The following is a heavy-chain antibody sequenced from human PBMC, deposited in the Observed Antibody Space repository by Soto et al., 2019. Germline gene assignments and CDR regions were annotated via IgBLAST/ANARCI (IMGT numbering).Heavy chain of an antibody. Sequence: GGSLRLSCAASGFTFSSYAMSWVRQAPGKGLEWVSAISGSGGSTYYADSVKGRFTISRDNSKNTLYLQMNSLRAEDTAVYYCAKEFYGSGPATYYYYYMDVWGKGTTVTVSS. CDR1: GFTFSSYA. D-gene: IGHD3-10*01. V-gene: IGHV3-23*01. CDR2: ISGSGGST. J-gene: IGHJ6*03. CDR3: AKEFYGSGPATYYYYYMDV.